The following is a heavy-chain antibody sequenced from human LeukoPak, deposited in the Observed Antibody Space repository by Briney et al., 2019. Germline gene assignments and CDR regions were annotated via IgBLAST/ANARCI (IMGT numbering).Heavy chain of an antibody. D-gene: IGHD3/OR15-3a*01. CDR3: ARDQYDTWSRRGNFDS. CDR1: GFSFGKYW. V-gene: IGHV3-7*03. J-gene: IGHJ4*02. CDR2: IKLDGSEK. Sequence: GGSLRLSCVASGFSFGKYWMSWVRQAPGKGLEWVASIKLDGSEKNYVDSVKGRFTISRDNTKNSLYLQMNSLRAEDTAVFYCARDQYDTWSRRGNFDSWGQGTLVIVSS.